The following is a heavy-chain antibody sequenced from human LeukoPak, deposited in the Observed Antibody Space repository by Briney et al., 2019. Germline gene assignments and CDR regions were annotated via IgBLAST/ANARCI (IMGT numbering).Heavy chain of an antibody. CDR1: GYTLTTYY. Sequence: ASVKVSCKASGYTLTTYYMHWVRQAPGQGLDWMRIINPSGGSTIYAQKFLGRVTMTRDTSTNTVYMDLSSLRSDDTAVYYCARGGMGIQLWSFDDWGQGTLVTVSS. CDR2: INPSGGST. J-gene: IGHJ4*02. V-gene: IGHV1-46*01. D-gene: IGHD5-18*01. CDR3: ARGGMGIQLWSFDD.